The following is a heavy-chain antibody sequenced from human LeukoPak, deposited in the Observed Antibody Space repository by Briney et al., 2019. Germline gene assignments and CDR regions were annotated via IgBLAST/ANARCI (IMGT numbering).Heavy chain of an antibody. D-gene: IGHD3-10*01. CDR1: GFSFATYW. CDR2: IKQDGSEK. CDR3: ASRGHVGSGTYSPYDY. J-gene: IGHJ4*02. V-gene: IGHV3-7*03. Sequence: PGGSLRLSCVGSGFSFATYWMSWVRQAPGKGLEWVANIKQDGSEKYYVDSVKGRFTISRDNSRNTIYLQMTSLRAEDTAVYYCASRGHVGSGTYSPYDYWGQGTLVSVSS.